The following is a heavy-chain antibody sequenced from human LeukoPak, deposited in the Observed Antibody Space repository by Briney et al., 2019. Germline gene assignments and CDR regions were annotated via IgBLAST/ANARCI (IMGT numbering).Heavy chain of an antibody. J-gene: IGHJ4*02. D-gene: IGHD3-22*01. V-gene: IGHV1-69*04. Sequence: SVKVSCKASGGTFSSYAINWVRQAPGQGLEWMGRIIPILGIANYAQKFQGRVTITADKSTSTAYMELSSLRSEDTAVYYCARDMYYFDTSGILGGFWGQGTLVTVSS. CDR1: GGTFSSYA. CDR2: IIPILGIA. CDR3: ARDMYYFDTSGILGGF.